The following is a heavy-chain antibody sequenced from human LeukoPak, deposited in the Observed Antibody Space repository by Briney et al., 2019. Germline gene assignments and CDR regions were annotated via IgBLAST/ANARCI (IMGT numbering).Heavy chain of an antibody. J-gene: IGHJ6*03. CDR1: GFTFSSYS. V-gene: IGHV3-21*01. CDR3: ARQTSWDMVRGVIIDYYYMDV. D-gene: IGHD3-10*01. CDR2: ISSSSSYI. Sequence: GGSLRLSCAASGFTFSSYSMNWVRQAPGKGLEWVSSISSSSSYIYYADSVKGRFTISRDNAKNSLYLQMNSLRAEDTAVYYCARQTSWDMVRGVIIDYYYMDVWGKGTTVTISS.